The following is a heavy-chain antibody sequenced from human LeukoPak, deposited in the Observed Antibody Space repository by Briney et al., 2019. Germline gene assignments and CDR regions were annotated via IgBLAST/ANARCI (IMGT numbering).Heavy chain of an antibody. D-gene: IGHD2-15*01. Sequence: PSETLSLTCTVSGGSISSYYWSWIRQPPGKGLEWIGYIYYSGSTNYNPSLKSRVTISVDTSKNQFSLKLSSVTAADTAVYYCARGVAPRVVAFDYWGQGTLVTVSS. V-gene: IGHV4-59*12. CDR3: ARGVAPRVVAFDY. CDR1: GGSISSYY. CDR2: IYYSGST. J-gene: IGHJ4*02.